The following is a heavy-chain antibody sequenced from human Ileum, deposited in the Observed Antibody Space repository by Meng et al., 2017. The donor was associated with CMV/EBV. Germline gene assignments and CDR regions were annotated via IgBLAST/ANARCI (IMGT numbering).Heavy chain of an antibody. V-gene: IGHV3-30*04. Sequence: GESLKVSCAASGFTLSGYTMHWVHQAPGKGLDWVAAISFDGSNEYYADSVKGRFTISRDDSKNMLFLQMNSLSADDTAVYFCARDLPTVVRYYGMDVWGQGTTVTVSS. D-gene: IGHD3-10*01. CDR3: ARDLPTVVRYYGMDV. CDR1: GFTLSGYT. CDR2: ISFDGSNE. J-gene: IGHJ6*02.